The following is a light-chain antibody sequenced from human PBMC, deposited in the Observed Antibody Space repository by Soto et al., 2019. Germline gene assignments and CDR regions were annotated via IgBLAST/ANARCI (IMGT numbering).Light chain of an antibody. CDR1: QSISSW. CDR2: DAS. Sequence: DIQMTQSPSTLSASVGDRVTITCRASQSISSWLAWYQQKPGKAPKLLIYDASSLESGVPSRFSGSGSGTEFTLTISSLQPDDFAPYYCQQYNSYLWTFGQGTKVDSK. CDR3: QQYNSYLWT. V-gene: IGKV1-5*01. J-gene: IGKJ1*01.